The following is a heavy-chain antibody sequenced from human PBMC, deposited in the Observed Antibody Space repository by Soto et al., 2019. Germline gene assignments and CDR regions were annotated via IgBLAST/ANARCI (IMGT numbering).Heavy chain of an antibody. CDR1: GGAFSNYA. D-gene: IGHD4-4*01. V-gene: IGHV1-69*01. J-gene: IGHJ4*02. Sequence: QVRLVQSGAEVRKTGSSVKVSCNTSGGAFSNYAIVWVRQAPGQGLEWMGEILPRLKTPTYAQKFQGRVTLTADELTTTAYMELSSLTHEDTAVYYCARDLDDGGNSVYDFWGQGTLVTVSS. CDR3: ARDLDDGGNSVYDF. CDR2: ILPRLKTP.